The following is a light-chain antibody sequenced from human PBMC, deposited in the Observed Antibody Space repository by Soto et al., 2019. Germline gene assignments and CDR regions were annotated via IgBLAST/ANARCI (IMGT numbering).Light chain of an antibody. V-gene: IGKV1-39*01. Sequence: QSPSSLSAFVGDRVTITCRASQSISSYLNWYQVKPGKAPKLLIYEASSLQSGVPSRFSGSASGTDFTLTISSLQPEDFATYYCQQSYTTVITFGQGTRLEIK. CDR1: QSISSY. CDR2: EAS. J-gene: IGKJ5*01. CDR3: QQSYTTVIT.